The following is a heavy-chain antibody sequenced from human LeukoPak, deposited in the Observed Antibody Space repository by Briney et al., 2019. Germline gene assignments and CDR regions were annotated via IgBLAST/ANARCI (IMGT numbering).Heavy chain of an antibody. V-gene: IGHV3-7*01. CDR1: GFTFSSYW. CDR3: ASGGYSSGWYYFDY. Sequence: GGSLRLSGAASGFTFSSYWMSWVRQAPGKGLEWVANIKQDGSEKYYVDSVKGRFTISRDNAKNSLYLQMNSLRAEDTAVYYCASGGYSSGWYYFDYWGQGTLVTVSS. J-gene: IGHJ4*02. D-gene: IGHD6-19*01. CDR2: IKQDGSEK.